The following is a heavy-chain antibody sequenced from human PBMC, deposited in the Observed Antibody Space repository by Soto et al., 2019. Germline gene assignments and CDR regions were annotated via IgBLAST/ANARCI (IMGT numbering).Heavy chain of an antibody. V-gene: IGHV1-2*04. D-gene: IGHD3-22*01. J-gene: IGHJ4*02. CDR2: INPNSGGT. CDR3: ARDRGSYYDSSGYYSYYFDY. Sequence: QVQVVQSRAEVKKPGASVKVSSKASGYTFTGYYMHWVRQAPGQGLEWMGWINPNSGGTNYAQKFQGWITMTRDTSISTAYMELSRLRSDDTAVYYCARDRGSYYDSSGYYSYYFDYWGQGTLVTVSS. CDR1: GYTFTGYY.